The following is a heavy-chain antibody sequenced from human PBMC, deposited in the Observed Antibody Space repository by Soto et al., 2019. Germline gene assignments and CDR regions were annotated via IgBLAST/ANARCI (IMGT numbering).Heavy chain of an antibody. V-gene: IGHV3-33*01. CDR2: IWYDGSNK. CDR1: GFTFSSYG. CDR3: ARENDYYGSGHFQH. J-gene: IGHJ1*01. Sequence: QVQLVESGGGVVQPGRSLRLSCAASGFTFSSYGMHWVRQAPGKGLEWVAVIWYDGSNKYYADSVKGRFTISRDNSKNTLYLQMNSLRAEDTAVYYCARENDYYGSGHFQHWGQGTLVTVSS. D-gene: IGHD3-10*01.